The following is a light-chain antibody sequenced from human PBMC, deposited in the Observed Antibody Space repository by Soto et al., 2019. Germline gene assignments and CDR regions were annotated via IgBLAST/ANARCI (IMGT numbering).Light chain of an antibody. J-gene: IGKJ5*01. CDR1: RNVRSY. V-gene: IGKV3-11*01. Sequence: EIVLTQSPATLSLSPGERATICCRASRNVRSYLAWYQQKPGQAPKLLIYDASNMDAGIPARFSGSGSETDFTLTTINLEPQDFAVYYCQQRDAWPPITFGQGTRLEIK. CDR2: DAS. CDR3: QQRDAWPPIT.